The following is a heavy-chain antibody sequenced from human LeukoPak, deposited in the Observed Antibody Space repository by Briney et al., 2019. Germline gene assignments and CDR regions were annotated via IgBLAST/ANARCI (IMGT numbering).Heavy chain of an antibody. D-gene: IGHD3-16*01. CDR3: ARQARGNFGYDY. CDR2: IYYSGST. Sequence: PSQTLSLTCTVSGGSISSGGYYWSWIRQHPGKGLEWIGYIYYSGSTYYNPSLKSRVTISVDTSKNQFSLKLSSVTAADTAVYYCARQARGNFGYDYWGQGTLVTVSS. J-gene: IGHJ4*02. V-gene: IGHV4-31*03. CDR1: GGSISSGGYY.